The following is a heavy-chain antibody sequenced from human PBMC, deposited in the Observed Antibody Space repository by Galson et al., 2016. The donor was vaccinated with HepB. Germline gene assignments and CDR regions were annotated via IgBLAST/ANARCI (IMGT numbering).Heavy chain of an antibody. Sequence: LRLSCAASGFTFSTYTLNWVRQAPGKGLEWVSSIKNSNSDVYYEDSVKGRFTISRDNAENSLYLQMDSLTAEDTAMYYCARRVSAADCYFCRVDAFDLWGQGTMVTVSS. V-gene: IGHV3-21*01. D-gene: IGHD2-21*02. J-gene: IGHJ3*01. CDR1: GFTFSTYT. CDR3: ARRVSAADCYFCRVDAFDL. CDR2: IKNSNSDV.